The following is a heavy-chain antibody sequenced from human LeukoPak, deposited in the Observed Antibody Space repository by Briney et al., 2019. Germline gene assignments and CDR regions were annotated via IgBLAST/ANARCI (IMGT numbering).Heavy chain of an antibody. D-gene: IGHD3-10*01. CDR1: GGSFSGYY. Sequence: PSETLSLTCAVYGGSFSGYYWSWIRQPPGKGLEWIGEINHSGSTNYNPSLKSRVTISVDTSKNQFSLKLTSVTAADTALYYCARNIGWYFDLWGRGTLVTVSS. J-gene: IGHJ2*01. CDR2: INHSGST. V-gene: IGHV4-34*01. CDR3: ARNIGWYFDL.